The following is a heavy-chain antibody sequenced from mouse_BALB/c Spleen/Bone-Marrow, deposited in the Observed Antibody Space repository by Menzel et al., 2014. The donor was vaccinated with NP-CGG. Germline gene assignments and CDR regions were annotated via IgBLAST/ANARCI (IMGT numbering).Heavy chain of an antibody. CDR1: GFTFSSFG. Sequence: EVMLVESGGGLVQPGGSRKLSCAASGFTFSSFGMHWVRQAPEKGLEWVAYISSGSSTIYYADTVKGRFTISRDNPKNTLFLQVTSLRSEDTAMYYCASDWAYCFDYWGQGTTLTVSS. CDR3: ASDWAYCFDY. V-gene: IGHV5-17*02. J-gene: IGHJ2*01. CDR2: ISSGSSTI. D-gene: IGHD4-1*01.